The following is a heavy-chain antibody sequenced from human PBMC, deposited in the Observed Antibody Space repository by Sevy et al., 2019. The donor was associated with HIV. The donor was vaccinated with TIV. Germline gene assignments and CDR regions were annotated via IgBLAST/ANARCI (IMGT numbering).Heavy chain of an antibody. CDR3: ARDRQQLGFDY. CDR2: IYYSGST. D-gene: IGHD6-13*01. J-gene: IGHJ4*02. CDR1: GGSISSYY. V-gene: IGHV4-59*01. Sequence: SETLSLTCTVSGGSISSYYWSWIRQPPGKGLERIGYIYYSGSTNYNPSLKSRVTISVDTSKNQFSLKLSSVTAADTAVYYCARDRQQLGFDYWGQGTLVTVSS.